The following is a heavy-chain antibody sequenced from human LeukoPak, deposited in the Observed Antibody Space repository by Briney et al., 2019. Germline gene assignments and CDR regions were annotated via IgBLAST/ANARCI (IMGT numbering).Heavy chain of an antibody. CDR3: ARFGYVAAVDV. D-gene: IGHD2-15*01. J-gene: IGHJ4*02. V-gene: IGHV3-7*01. CDR2: INPAESET. Sequence: GGPLRLSCAASGFSFSAFWTTWGRQAPGTGLGWEDNINPAESETYYVDPVKGRFSISRDNAKNLVYLQMNSLRAEDTAVYHCARFGYVAAVDVWGQGPPVTVSS. CDR1: GFSFSAFW.